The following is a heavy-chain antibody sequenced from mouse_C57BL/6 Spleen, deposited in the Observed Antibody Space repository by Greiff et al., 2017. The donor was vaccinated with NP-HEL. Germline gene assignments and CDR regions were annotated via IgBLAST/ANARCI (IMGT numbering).Heavy chain of an antibody. CDR3: AREGWLYYFDY. D-gene: IGHD2-3*01. J-gene: IGHJ2*01. Sequence: EVKLVESGGGLVKPGGSLKLSCAASGFTFSSYAMSWVRQTPEKRLEWVATISDGGSYTYYPDNVKGRFTISRDNAKNNLYLQMSHLKSEDTAMYYCAREGWLYYFDYWGQGTTLTVSS. CDR1: GFTFSSYA. CDR2: ISDGGSYT. V-gene: IGHV5-4*01.